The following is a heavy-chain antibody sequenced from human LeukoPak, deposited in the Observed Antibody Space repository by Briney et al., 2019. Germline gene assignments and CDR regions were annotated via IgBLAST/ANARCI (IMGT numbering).Heavy chain of an antibody. J-gene: IGHJ3*02. CDR1: GFMFSSYW. CDR2: IKQHGSEK. V-gene: IGHV3-7*01. D-gene: IGHD6-13*01. Sequence: PGGSLRLSCAASGFMFSSYWMTWVRQAPGKGLEWVANIKQHGSEKYYVESVRGRFTISRDNAKNSLYLQMNSLRAEDTAVYYCARGYSNLDIWGRGTMVTVSS. CDR3: ARGYSNLDI.